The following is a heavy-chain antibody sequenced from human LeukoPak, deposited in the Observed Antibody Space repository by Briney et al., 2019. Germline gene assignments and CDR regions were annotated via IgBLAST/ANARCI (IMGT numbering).Heavy chain of an antibody. Sequence: QPGGSLRLSCAASGLTFSEFEMNWVRQASGKGLEWVSDISSGGTTIFYADSVKGRFTISRDNAKNSLCLQMNSLRDEDTAIYYCTRGLVVWGQGALVTVSS. CDR2: ISSGGTTI. V-gene: IGHV3-48*03. CDR1: GLTFSEFE. J-gene: IGHJ4*02. D-gene: IGHD2-2*01. CDR3: TRGLVV.